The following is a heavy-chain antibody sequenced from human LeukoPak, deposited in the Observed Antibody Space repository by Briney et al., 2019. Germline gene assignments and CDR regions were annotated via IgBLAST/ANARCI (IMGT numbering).Heavy chain of an antibody. CDR3: ARAPIVGATAHDY. CDR2: INPNSGGT. V-gene: IGHV1-2*02. Sequence: ASVKVSCKASGYTFTGYYMHWVRQAPGQGLEWMGWINPNSGGTNYAQKFQGRVTMTRDTSISTAYMELSRLRFDDTAVYYCARAPIVGATAHDYWGQGTLVTVSS. D-gene: IGHD1-26*01. J-gene: IGHJ4*02. CDR1: GYTFTGYY.